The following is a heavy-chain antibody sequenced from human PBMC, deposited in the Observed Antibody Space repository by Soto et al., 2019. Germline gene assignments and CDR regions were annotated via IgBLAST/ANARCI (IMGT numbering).Heavy chain of an antibody. J-gene: IGHJ4*02. CDR3: ASLDYYDSSGYYHRFDY. D-gene: IGHD3-22*01. CDR2: ISYDGSNK. CDR1: GFTFSSYA. V-gene: IGHV3-30-3*01. Sequence: GGSLRLSCAASGFTFSSYAMHWVRQAPGKGLEWVAVISYDGSNKYYADSVKGRFTISRDNSKNTLYLQMNSLRAEDTAVYYCASLDYYDSSGYYHRFDYWGQGTLVTVSS.